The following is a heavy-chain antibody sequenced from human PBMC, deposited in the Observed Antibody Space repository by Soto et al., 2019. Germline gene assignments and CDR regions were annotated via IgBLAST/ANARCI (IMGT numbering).Heavy chain of an antibody. Sequence: QVQLVESGGGVVQPGRSLRLSCAASGFTFSSYAMHWVRQAPGKGLEWVAVISYDGSNKYYADSVKGRFTISRDNSKNTLYLQMNSLRAEDTAVDYCARRRIAADWFDPWGQGTLVTVSS. CDR1: GFTFSSYA. J-gene: IGHJ5*02. CDR3: ARRRIAADWFDP. D-gene: IGHD6-25*01. CDR2: ISYDGSNK. V-gene: IGHV3-30-3*01.